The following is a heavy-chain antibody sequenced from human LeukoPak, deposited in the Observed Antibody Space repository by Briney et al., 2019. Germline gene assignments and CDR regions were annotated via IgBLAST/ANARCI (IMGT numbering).Heavy chain of an antibody. V-gene: IGHV3-21*01. CDR1: GFTFSSYS. CDR3: ARGPPRNPFDY. J-gene: IGHJ4*02. CDR2: ISSSSSYI. Sequence: GGSLSLSCAASGFTFSSYSMNWVRQAPGKGLEWVSSISSSSSYIYCADSVKGRFTISRDNAKNSLHLQMNSLRAEDTAVYYCARGPPRNPFDYWGQGTLVTVSS.